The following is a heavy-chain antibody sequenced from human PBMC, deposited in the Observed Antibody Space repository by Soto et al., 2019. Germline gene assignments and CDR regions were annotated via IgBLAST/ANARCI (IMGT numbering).Heavy chain of an antibody. CDR2: IYYSGST. D-gene: IGHD3-22*01. CDR3: ARTSYDTSGTAADP. J-gene: IGHJ5*02. Sequence: QVQLQESGPGLVKPSQTLSLSCTVAGGSISSGNYYWSWIRQHPGKGLEWIGYIYYSGSTYYNPSLRRRVTISVDTSKNQCSLKLSSVTAADTAMYYCARTSYDTSGTAADPWGQGTLVTVSS. V-gene: IGHV4-31*03. CDR1: GGSISSGNYY.